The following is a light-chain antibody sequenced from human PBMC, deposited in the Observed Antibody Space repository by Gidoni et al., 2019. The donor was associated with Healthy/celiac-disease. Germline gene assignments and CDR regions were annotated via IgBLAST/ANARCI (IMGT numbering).Light chain of an antibody. CDR3: YSAADNNLV. CDR1: VLKKKY. J-gene: IGLJ2*01. V-gene: IGLV3-27*01. Sequence: SDELTQPSSVSVSPGQTARITCSGDVLKKKYARWFQQKPGQAPVLVISTDSERPSGIPERFSGSSSGTTVTLTISGAQVEDEADYYCYSAADNNLVFGGGTKLTVL. CDR2: TDS.